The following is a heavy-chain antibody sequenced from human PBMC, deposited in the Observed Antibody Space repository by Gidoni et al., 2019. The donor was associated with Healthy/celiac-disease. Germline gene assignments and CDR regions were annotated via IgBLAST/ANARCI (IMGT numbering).Heavy chain of an antibody. V-gene: IGHV4-38-2*02. D-gene: IGHD3-22*01. J-gene: IGHJ3*02. CDR3: ARDPHYYDSSGYLRDRSDAFDI. Sequence: QVQLQEWGPGLVKPSETLSLTCAVPGYSISSGYYWGWIRQPPGKGLEWIGSIYHSGSTYYNPSLKSRVTISVDTSKNQFSLKLSSVTAADTAVYYCARDPHYYDSSGYLRDRSDAFDIWGQGTMVTVSS. CDR2: IYHSGST. CDR1: GYSISSGYY.